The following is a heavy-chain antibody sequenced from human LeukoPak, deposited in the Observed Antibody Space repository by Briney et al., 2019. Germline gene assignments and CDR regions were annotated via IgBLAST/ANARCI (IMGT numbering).Heavy chain of an antibody. J-gene: IGHJ4*02. D-gene: IGHD3-22*01. CDR3: AIVTYYYDSSGYLDY. V-gene: IGHV1-18*01. CDR1: GYTFTSYG. CDR2: ISAYNGNT. Sequence: ASVKVSCKASGYTFTSYGISWVRQAPGQGLEWMGWISAYNGNTNYAQKLQGRVTMTTDTSTSTAYMELRSLRSDDTAVYYCAIVTYYYDSSGYLDYWGQGTLATVSS.